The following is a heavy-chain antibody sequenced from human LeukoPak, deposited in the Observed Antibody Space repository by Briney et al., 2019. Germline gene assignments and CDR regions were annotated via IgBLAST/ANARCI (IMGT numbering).Heavy chain of an antibody. V-gene: IGHV3-48*04. Sequence: GGSLRLSCGASGFTFSDYGTNWVRQAPGKGLEWVSYISAGSTMILYANSVKGRFTISRDNANNSLYLQMNSLRAEDTAVYHCARDVWVRGITWFDPWGQGTLVTVST. CDR1: GFTFSDYG. CDR2: ISAGSTMI. J-gene: IGHJ5*02. D-gene: IGHD3-10*01. CDR3: ARDVWVRGITWFDP.